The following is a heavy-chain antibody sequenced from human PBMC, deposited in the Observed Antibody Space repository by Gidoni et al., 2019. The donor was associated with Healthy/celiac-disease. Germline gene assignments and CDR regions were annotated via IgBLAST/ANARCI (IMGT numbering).Heavy chain of an antibody. CDR1: GCTFSSYG. Sequence: VQRVESGGGVSQPGRFLRLSCAASGCTFSSYGMHWVRQAPGKGLALVAVISYDGSNKYYADSVKGRFTISRDNSKNTLYLQMNSLRAEDTAVYYCAKEIPPQSYYYYGMDVWGQGTTVTVSS. V-gene: IGHV3-30*18. CDR3: AKEIPPQSYYYYGMDV. CDR2: ISYDGSNK. J-gene: IGHJ6*02.